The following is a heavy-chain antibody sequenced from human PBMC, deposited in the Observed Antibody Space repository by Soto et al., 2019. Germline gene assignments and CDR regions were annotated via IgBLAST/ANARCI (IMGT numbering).Heavy chain of an antibody. CDR3: ARPERPYYSYYGMDV. Sequence: GESLKISCKGSGYSFTSYWIGWVRQMPGKGLEWMGIIYPGDSDTRYSPSFRGQVTISADKSISTAYLQWSSLKAPDTAMYYCARPERPYYSYYGMDVWGQGTTVTVSS. D-gene: IGHD1-1*01. CDR1: GYSFTSYW. J-gene: IGHJ6*02. V-gene: IGHV5-51*01. CDR2: IYPGDSDT.